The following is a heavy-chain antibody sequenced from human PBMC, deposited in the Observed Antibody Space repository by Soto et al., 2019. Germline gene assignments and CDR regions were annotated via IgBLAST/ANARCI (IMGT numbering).Heavy chain of an antibody. CDR2: ISSSSSYI. CDR1: GFTFSSYS. D-gene: IGHD2-2*01. CDR3: ASSPLPYCSSTSCYVAGY. V-gene: IGHV3-21*01. Sequence: GGSLRLSCAASGFTFSSYSMNWVRQAPGKGLEWVSSISSSSSYIYYADSVKGRFTISRDNAKNSLYLQMNSLRAEDTAVYYCASSPLPYCSSTSCYVAGYWGQGTRVTVSS. J-gene: IGHJ4*02.